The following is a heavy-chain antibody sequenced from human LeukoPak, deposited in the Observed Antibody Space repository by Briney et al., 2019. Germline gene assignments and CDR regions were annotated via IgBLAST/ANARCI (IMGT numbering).Heavy chain of an antibody. CDR3: VRHGHCTNGVCYSNYYYHMDV. CDR1: GYSFASSW. Sequence: GESLKISCKGSGYSFASSWIGWVRQMPGKGLEWMGIIYPDDSDTRYSPSFEGHITISVDKSISPAYLQWSSLKASDTAVYYCVRHGHCTNGVCYSNYYYHMDVWGKGTTVTVSS. J-gene: IGHJ6*03. D-gene: IGHD2-8*01. V-gene: IGHV5-51*01. CDR2: IYPDDSDT.